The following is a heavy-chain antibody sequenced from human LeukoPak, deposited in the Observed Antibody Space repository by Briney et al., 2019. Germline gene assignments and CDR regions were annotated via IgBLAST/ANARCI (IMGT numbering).Heavy chain of an antibody. D-gene: IGHD3-10*01. J-gene: IGHJ4*02. Sequence: GSLRLSCAASGFTFSSYGMHWVRQAPGKGLEWVTVISYDGSNKYYADSVKGRFTISRDNSKNTLYLQMNSLRAEDTAVYYCARDYGSGSYFDYWGQGTLVTVSS. CDR3: ARDYGSGSYFDY. CDR2: ISYDGSNK. V-gene: IGHV3-30*03. CDR1: GFTFSSYG.